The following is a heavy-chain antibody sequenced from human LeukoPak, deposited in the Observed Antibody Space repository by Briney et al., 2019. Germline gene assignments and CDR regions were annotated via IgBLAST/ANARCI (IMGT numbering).Heavy chain of an antibody. D-gene: IGHD4-23*01. CDR1: GYTFTTYD. J-gene: IGHJ5*02. V-gene: IGHV1-8*01. CDR3: ARGPNKSDGGNSGSAWFDP. CDR2: MNPNSGST. Sequence: GASVKVSCKASGYTFTTYDINWVRQATGQGLEWMGWMNPNSGSTGYAQKFQGRVTMTRNTSISTAYMELRSLRSEDTAVYYCARGPNKSDGGNSGSAWFDPWGQGTLVTVSS.